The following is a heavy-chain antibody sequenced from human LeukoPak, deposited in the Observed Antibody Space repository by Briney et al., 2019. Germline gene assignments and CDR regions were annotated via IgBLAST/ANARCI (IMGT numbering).Heavy chain of an antibody. D-gene: IGHD3-16*01. V-gene: IGHV3-64*01. J-gene: IGHJ4*02. CDR2: ISSNGGST. CDR3: ARGLYEQLIDY. Sequence: PGGSLRLSCAASGFTFSGYAMHWVRQAPGKGLEYVSAISSNGGSTYYANSVKGRFTISRDNSKNTLYLQMGSLRAEDMAVYYCARGLYEQLIDYWGKGTLVTVSS. CDR1: GFTFSGYA.